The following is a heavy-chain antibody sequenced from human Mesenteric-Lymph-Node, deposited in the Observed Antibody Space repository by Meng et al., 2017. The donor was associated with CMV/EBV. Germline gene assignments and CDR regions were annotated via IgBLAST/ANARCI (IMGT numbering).Heavy chain of an antibody. D-gene: IGHD3-16*01. Sequence: GESLKISCAASGFTVSSDYMSWVRQAPGKGLEWVSYISSSGSTIYYADSVKGRFTISRDNAKNSLYLQMNSLRAEDTAVYYCARGGVGGSSNYWGQGTLVTVSS. CDR2: ISSSGSTI. CDR1: GFTVSSDY. CDR3: ARGGVGGSSNY. V-gene: IGHV3-11*04. J-gene: IGHJ4*02.